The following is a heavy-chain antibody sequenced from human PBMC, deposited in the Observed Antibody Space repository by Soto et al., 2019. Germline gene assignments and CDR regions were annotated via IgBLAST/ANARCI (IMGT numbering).Heavy chain of an antibody. J-gene: IGHJ4*02. CDR1: GFTFNIYA. CDR2: IGGSGRST. Sequence: GGSLRLSCAASGFTFNIYAMSWVRQAPGKGLERVSTIGGSGRSTFYAVSVKGRFTISRDNSKNTLYLQMNSLRAEDTAVYYCAKDPKGSSWYSFDYWGQGTLVTVSS. V-gene: IGHV3-23*01. D-gene: IGHD6-13*01. CDR3: AKDPKGSSWYSFDY.